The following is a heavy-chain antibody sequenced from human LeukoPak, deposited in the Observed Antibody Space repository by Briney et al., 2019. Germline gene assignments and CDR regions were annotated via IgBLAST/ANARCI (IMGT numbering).Heavy chain of an antibody. CDR3: AGYYYDSSRGFDL. V-gene: IGHV3-20*04. Sequence: GGSLRLSCAASGFKFDDYGMSWVRQAPGKGLEWVCDINWNGAWTGYADSVKGRFTISRDNAENSLYLQMNSLRAKDTALYYCAGYYYDSSRGFDLWGQGTLVTVSA. CDR1: GFKFDDYG. CDR2: INWNGAWT. D-gene: IGHD3-22*01. J-gene: IGHJ5*02.